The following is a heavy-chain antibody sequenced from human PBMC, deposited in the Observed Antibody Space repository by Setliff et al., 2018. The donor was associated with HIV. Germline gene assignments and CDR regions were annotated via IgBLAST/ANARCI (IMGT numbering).Heavy chain of an antibody. CDR2: INPRSGVT. J-gene: IGHJ5*02. V-gene: IGHV1-2*02. Sequence: VKVSCKSSGYPFADHYLHWVRQAPGQGLQWMGWINPRSGVTKYAQNFQGRFIMTTDTTINTAYMQLERLTSDDTAVYFCARESSVGKWFDPWGQGTLVTVSS. D-gene: IGHD1-26*01. CDR3: ARESSVGKWFDP. CDR1: GYPFADHY.